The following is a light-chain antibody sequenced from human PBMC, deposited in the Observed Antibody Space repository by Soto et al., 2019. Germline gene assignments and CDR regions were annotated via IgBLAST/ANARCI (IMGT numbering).Light chain of an antibody. CDR1: RSNIGNNA. Sequence: QSVLTQTPSASGTPGQTVTISCSGSRSNIGNNAVSWYQQFPGTAPKPLIYNNSQRPSGVPDRFSGSKSGTSASLAISGLQSEDEADYYCATWDDSLNARGVFGGGTKVTVL. CDR3: ATWDDSLNARGV. J-gene: IGLJ3*02. V-gene: IGLV1-44*01. CDR2: NNS.